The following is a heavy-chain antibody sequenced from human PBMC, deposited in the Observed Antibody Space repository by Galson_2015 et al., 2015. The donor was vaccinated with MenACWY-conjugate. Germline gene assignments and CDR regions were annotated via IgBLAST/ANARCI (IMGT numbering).Heavy chain of an antibody. CDR2: ISSTNTYT. J-gene: IGHJ4*02. CDR3: ARESSYSNYM. V-gene: IGHV3-11*06. D-gene: IGHD4-11*01. CDR1: GFTLSDYY. Sequence: SLRLSCAASGFTLSDYYMSWLRQAPGKGLEWLSIISSTNTYTNYADSVRGRFTISRDNAKNSLYLQMNSLRAEDTAVYYCARESSYSNYMWGQGALVTVSS.